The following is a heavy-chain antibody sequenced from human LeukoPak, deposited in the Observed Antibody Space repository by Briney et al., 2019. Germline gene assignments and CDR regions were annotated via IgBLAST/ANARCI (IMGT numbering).Heavy chain of an antibody. Sequence: SETLSLTCTVSGGSISSGSYYWSWIRQPPGKGLEWIREINHSGSTNYNPSLKSRVTISVDTSKNQFSLKLSSVTAADTAVYYCARFGLHYYGSGSYYPKRVYYYYMDVWGKGTTVTISS. CDR1: GGSISSGSYY. CDR3: ARFGLHYYGSGSYYPKRVYYYYMDV. CDR2: INHSGST. D-gene: IGHD3-10*01. V-gene: IGHV4-39*07. J-gene: IGHJ6*03.